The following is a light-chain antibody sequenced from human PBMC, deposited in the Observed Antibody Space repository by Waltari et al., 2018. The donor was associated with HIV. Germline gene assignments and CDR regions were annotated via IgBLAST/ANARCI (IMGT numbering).Light chain of an antibody. J-gene: IGLJ2*01. CDR1: SSDVGGHDY. CDR3: CSYAGGCTL. CDR2: DVT. V-gene: IGLV2-11*01. Sequence: QSALTQPRSVSGSPGQSVTISCTRTSSDVGGHDYVSWFQQHPGKAPKLLVYDVTKRPSGVPNRFSGSKSGSTASLTISGLQAEDQGDYYCCSYAGGCTLFGGGTKLTVL.